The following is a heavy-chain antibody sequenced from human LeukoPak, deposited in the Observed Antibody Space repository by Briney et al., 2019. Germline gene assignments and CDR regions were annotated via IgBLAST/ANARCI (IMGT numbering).Heavy chain of an antibody. D-gene: IGHD1-1*01. Sequence: KTSGPTLVNPTQTLTLTCTFSGFSLSTTGVGVGWIRQPPGKALEWLALINSNDDKRYSPSLKSRLTISRDTSKNQVVLTMANMDPADTATYYCAHRPSGTAAVSFESWGQGNLVTVSS. CDR3: AHRPSGTAAVSFES. CDR2: INSNDDK. CDR1: GFSLSTTGVG. J-gene: IGHJ4*02. V-gene: IGHV2-5*01.